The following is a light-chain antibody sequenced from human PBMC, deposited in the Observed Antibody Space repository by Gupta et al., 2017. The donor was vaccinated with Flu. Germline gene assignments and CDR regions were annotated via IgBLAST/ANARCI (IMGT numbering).Light chain of an antibody. J-gene: IGKJ1*01. CDR3: QQNDRNPLLT. Sequence: SSLSASVGDRVTITCRASQSIRNYLNWYKHKPGEAPKLLVYRASSLQSGVPSRFSGSGYGTDFTLTISSRQPEDCASYFCQQNDRNPLLTFGHGTKVDIK. CDR2: RAS. CDR1: QSIRNY. V-gene: IGKV1-39*01.